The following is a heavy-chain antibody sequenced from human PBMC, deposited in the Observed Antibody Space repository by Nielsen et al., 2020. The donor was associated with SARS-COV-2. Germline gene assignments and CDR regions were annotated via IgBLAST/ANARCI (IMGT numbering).Heavy chain of an antibody. J-gene: IGHJ4*02. CDR1: GFTFSSYG. Sequence: GGSLRLSCAASGFTFSSYGMHWVRQAPGKGLEWVAVIWYDGSNKYYADSVKGRFTISRDNSKNTLYLQMNSLRAEDTAVYFCARDAHFDILTGYYSDWGQGTLVTVSS. D-gene: IGHD3-9*01. V-gene: IGHV3-33*01. CDR3: ARDAHFDILTGYYSD. CDR2: IWYDGSNK.